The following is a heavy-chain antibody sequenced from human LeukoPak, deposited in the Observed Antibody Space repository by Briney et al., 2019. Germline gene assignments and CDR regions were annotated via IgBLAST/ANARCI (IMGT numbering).Heavy chain of an antibody. CDR2: ISGSGDRI. D-gene: IGHD3-9*01. CDR3: ARGAGDYDILTGYYLHDAFDI. Sequence: PGGSLRLSCAASGFTFNDYYMSWIRQAPGEGLEWISYISGSGDRIYYADSVKGRFTISRDNAKNSLYLQLNSLRAEDTAVYYCARGAGDYDILTGYYLHDAFDIWGQGTMVTVSS. J-gene: IGHJ3*02. CDR1: GFTFNDYY. V-gene: IGHV3-11*01.